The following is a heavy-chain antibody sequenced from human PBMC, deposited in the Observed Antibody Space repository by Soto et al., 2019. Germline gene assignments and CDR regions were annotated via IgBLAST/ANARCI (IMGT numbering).Heavy chain of an antibody. CDR2: ISGSGGST. V-gene: IGHV3-23*01. D-gene: IGHD2-21*02. CDR3: AKAPPRVVTFDP. CDR1: GFTFSSYA. Sequence: HGGSLRLSCAASGFTFSSYAMSWVRQAPGKGLEWVSAISGSGGSTYYADSVKGRFTISRDNSKNTLYLQMNSLGAEDTAVYYCAKAPPRVVTFDPWGQGTMVTVSS. J-gene: IGHJ5*02.